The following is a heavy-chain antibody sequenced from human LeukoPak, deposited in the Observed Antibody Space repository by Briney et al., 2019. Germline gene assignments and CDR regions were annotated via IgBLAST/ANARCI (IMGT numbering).Heavy chain of an antibody. J-gene: IGHJ5*02. Sequence: PSETLSLTCTVSRGSISSSSYYWGWIRQPPGKGLEWIGSIYYSGSTYYNPSLKSRVTISVDTSKNQFSLKLSSVTAADTAVYYCARTFLGYCSSTSCSYRYNWFDPWGQGTLVTVSS. V-gene: IGHV4-39*01. CDR2: IYYSGST. CDR1: RGSISSSSYY. CDR3: ARTFLGYCSSTSCSYRYNWFDP. D-gene: IGHD2-2*01.